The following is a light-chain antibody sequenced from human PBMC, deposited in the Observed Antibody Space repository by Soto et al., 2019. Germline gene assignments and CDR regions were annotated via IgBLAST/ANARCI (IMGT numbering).Light chain of an antibody. J-gene: IGLJ3*02. CDR2: EVS. CDR1: SSDVGGYNY. Sequence: QSVLTQPPSASGSPGQSVAISCTGTSSDVGGYNYVSWYQCHPGKAPKLMIYEVSKRPSGVPDRFSGSKSGNTASLTVSGLQDEDEADYYCSSYAGSNTFLVFGGGTKLTVL. CDR3: SSYAGSNTFLV. V-gene: IGLV2-8*01.